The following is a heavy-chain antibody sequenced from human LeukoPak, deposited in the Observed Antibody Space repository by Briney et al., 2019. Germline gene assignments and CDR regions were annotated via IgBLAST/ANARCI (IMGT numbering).Heavy chain of an antibody. Sequence: PGGCLRLSCAASGFTFNNHWMHWVRQAPGKGLVWVSRIKSDGSSTNYADSVKGRFTISRDNARNTLYLQMNSLRAGDTAMYFCARDHGDYYFDYWGPGTLVTVSS. CDR3: ARDHGDYYFDY. J-gene: IGHJ4*02. D-gene: IGHD4-17*01. CDR2: IKSDGSST. CDR1: GFTFNNHW. V-gene: IGHV3-74*01.